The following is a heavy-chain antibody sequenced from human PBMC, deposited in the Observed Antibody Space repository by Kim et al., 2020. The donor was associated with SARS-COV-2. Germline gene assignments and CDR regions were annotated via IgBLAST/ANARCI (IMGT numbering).Heavy chain of an antibody. Sequence: GGSLRLSCEASGFTFSSYAMHWVRQAPGKGLEWVAVISYDGSNKYYADSVKGRFTISRDNSKNTLYLQMNSLRAEDTAVYYCARDEYDSSGYSYGMDVWGQGTTVTVSS. CDR2: ISYDGSNK. V-gene: IGHV3-30*04. CDR3: ARDEYDSSGYSYGMDV. D-gene: IGHD3-22*01. J-gene: IGHJ6*02. CDR1: GFTFSSYA.